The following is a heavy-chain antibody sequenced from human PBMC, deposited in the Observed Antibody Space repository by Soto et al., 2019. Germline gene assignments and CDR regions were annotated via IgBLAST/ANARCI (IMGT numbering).Heavy chain of an antibody. Sequence: NPSETLSLTCTVSGRSVSSGGYYWTWIRQHPGGGLEWIGYIYHIGSPYYNPSLESRVTISLDTSKNQFSLNLTSVTAADTAIYYCVRDRALDSSGHWFDTWGQGTLVTVSS. CDR3: VRDRALDSSGHWFDT. V-gene: IGHV4-31*03. CDR1: GRSVSSGGYY. J-gene: IGHJ5*02. D-gene: IGHD6-19*01. CDR2: IYHIGSP.